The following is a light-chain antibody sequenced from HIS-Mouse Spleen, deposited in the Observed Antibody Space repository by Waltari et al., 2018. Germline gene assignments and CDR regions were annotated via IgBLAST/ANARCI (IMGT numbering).Light chain of an antibody. CDR3: SSYTSSSTRV. Sequence: QSALNQPASVSGSPGQSITISCTGTSRDVGGYNYVSWYQQHPGKAPTLMIYDFSNRPSGVSNRFSGSKSGNTASLTISGIQAEDEADYYCSSYTSSSTRVFGGGTKLTVL. CDR1: SRDVGGYNY. J-gene: IGLJ3*02. V-gene: IGLV2-14*03. CDR2: DFS.